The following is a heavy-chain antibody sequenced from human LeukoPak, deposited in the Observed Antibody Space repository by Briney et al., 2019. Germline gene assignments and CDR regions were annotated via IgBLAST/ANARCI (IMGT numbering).Heavy chain of an antibody. CDR3: ARAVTRWYDSSGYYSSYMDV. V-gene: IGHV4-61*02. J-gene: IGHJ6*03. CDR2: IYISGST. CDR1: GGSISSGGYY. Sequence: PSETLSLTCTVSGGSISSGGYYWSWIRQPAGKGLEWIGRIYISGSTNYSPSLKSRVTISVDTSKNQFSLKLSSVTAADTAVYYCARAVTRWYDSSGYYSSYMDVWGKGTTVTVSS. D-gene: IGHD3-22*01.